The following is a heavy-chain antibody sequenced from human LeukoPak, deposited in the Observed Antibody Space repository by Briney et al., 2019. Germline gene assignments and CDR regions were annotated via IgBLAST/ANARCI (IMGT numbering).Heavy chain of an antibody. CDR1: GFTFSGYR. Sequence: PGGSLRLSCAASGFTFSGYRMTWVRQAPGKGLEWVVSIKPDGGEKYYVDSVKGRFTISRDNAMNSLYLQMNSLRAEDTAVYYCARGSSWSFDYWGQGTLVTVSS. V-gene: IGHV3-7*01. J-gene: IGHJ4*02. CDR2: IKPDGGEK. CDR3: ARGSSWSFDY. D-gene: IGHD2-15*01.